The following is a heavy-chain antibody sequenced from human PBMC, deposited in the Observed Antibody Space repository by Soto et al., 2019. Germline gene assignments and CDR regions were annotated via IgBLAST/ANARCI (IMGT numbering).Heavy chain of an antibody. J-gene: IGHJ6*02. V-gene: IGHV3-30*03. D-gene: IGHD3-16*01. CDR1: GFTFSNYG. CDR3: AREKNYALDV. CDR2: ISYDGSIT. Sequence: GGSLRLSCVASGFTFSNYGMHWVRQAPGKGLEWVAFISYDGSITDYADSVKGRFTISRDNSKNTVYVQMNSLRGEDTAVYYCAREKNYALDVWGQGTTVTVSS.